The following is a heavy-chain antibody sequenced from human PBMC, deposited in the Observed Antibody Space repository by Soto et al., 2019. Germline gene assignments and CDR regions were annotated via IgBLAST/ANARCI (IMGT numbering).Heavy chain of an antibody. D-gene: IGHD3-10*01. CDR1: GGSISSGGYS. V-gene: IGHV4-30-2*01. CDR3: ACPSGSYSSSLGY. Sequence: QLQLQESGSGLVKPSQTLSLTCAVSGGSISSGGYSWSWIRQPPGKGLEWIGYIYHSGSTYYNPSLKRRVTPTVARSTNQFSPKLSSVTAAATAVYYCACPSGSYSSSLGYWGQGTLVTVSS. CDR2: IYHSGST. J-gene: IGHJ4*02.